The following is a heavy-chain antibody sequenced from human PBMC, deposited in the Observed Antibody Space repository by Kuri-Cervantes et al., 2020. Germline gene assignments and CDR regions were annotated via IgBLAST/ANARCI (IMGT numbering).Heavy chain of an antibody. CDR1: GFTFDDYG. D-gene: IGHD3-3*01. CDR2: INWNGGST. Sequence: GESLKISCAASGFTFDDYGMSWVRQAPGKGLEWVSGINWNGGSTGYADSVKGRFTISRDNAKNSLYLQMNSLRAEDTALYYCARDWNFGVSDAFDTWGQGTMVTVSS. CDR3: ARDWNFGVSDAFDT. V-gene: IGHV3-20*04. J-gene: IGHJ3*02.